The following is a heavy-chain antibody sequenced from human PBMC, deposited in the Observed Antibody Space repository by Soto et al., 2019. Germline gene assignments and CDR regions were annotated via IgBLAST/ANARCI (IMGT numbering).Heavy chain of an antibody. CDR2: IYHSGST. J-gene: IGHJ4*02. V-gene: IGHV4-4*02. Sequence: QVRLQESGPGLVKPSGTLSLTCAVSGGSISSENWWSWVRQPPGKGLEWIGEIYHSGSTNSNPSLKLRVSISVAKSKNPFSLHLRSVTAADTAVYYCARDGGAVWGTYRQRAPSFAYWGQGTLVTVSS. CDR1: GGSISSENW. D-gene: IGHD3-16*02. CDR3: ARDGGAVWGTYRQRAPSFAY.